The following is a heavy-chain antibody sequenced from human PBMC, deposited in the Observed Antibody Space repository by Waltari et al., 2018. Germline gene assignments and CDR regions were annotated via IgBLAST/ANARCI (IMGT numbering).Heavy chain of an antibody. J-gene: IGHJ6*03. CDR3: AKDIVAGVYYYYMDV. CDR2: IWYDGSNK. CDR1: GFTFSSSG. Sequence: QVQLVESGGGVVQPGRSLRLSCAASGFTFSSSGMHWVRLAPGKGLEWVAVIWYDGSNKYYADSVKGRFTISRDNSKNTLYLQMNSLRAEDTAMYYCAKDIVAGVYYYYMDVWGKGTTVTVSS. D-gene: IGHD2-21*01. V-gene: IGHV3-30*18.